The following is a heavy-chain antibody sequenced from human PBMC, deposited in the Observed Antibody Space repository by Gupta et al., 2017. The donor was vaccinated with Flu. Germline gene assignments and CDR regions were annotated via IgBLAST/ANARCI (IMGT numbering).Heavy chain of an antibody. V-gene: IGHV3-33*01. J-gene: IGHJ1*01. CDR2: IWYDGSNK. CDR1: GFTFSSYG. D-gene: IGHD6-19*01. CDR3: ARGDCSSGWCPPNLLQH. Sequence: QVQLVESGGGVVQPGRSLRLSCAASGFTFSSYGMHWVRQAPGKGLEWVAVIWYDGSNKYYADSVKGRFTISRDNSKNTLYLQMNSLRAEDTAVYYCARGDCSSGWCPPNLLQHWGQGTLVTVSS.